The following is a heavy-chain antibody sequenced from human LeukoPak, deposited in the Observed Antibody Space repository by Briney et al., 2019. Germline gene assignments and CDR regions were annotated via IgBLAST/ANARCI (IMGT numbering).Heavy chain of an antibody. Sequence: PGGSLRLSCAASGFTFSSYGMHWVRQAPGKGLEWVAFIRYDGSNEYYADSVKGRFTISRDNSKNTLYLQMNSLRAEDTAVYYCAKPAGYSSSWYPNFDYWGQGTLVTVSS. CDR3: AKPAGYSSSWYPNFDY. J-gene: IGHJ4*02. CDR2: IRYDGSNE. D-gene: IGHD6-13*01. CDR1: GFTFSSYG. V-gene: IGHV3-30*02.